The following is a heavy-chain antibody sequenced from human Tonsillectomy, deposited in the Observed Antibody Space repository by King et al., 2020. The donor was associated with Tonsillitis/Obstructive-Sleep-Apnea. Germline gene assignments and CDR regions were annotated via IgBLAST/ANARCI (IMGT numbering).Heavy chain of an antibody. J-gene: IGHJ4*02. CDR3: AAGALVSASFWGGGYSYYFVY. V-gene: IGHV3-23*04. D-gene: IGHD3-3*01. Sequence: VQLVESGGGLAQPGGSLRLSCAGSGYTFSSYAMSWVRQAPGKALQWVSSITNSGDNTYYADSVKGRFTISRDNSKNTLYLQMNNLRAEDTAVYYCAAGALVSASFWGGGYSYYFVYWGQGTLVTVSS. CDR1: GYTFSSYA. CDR2: ITNSGDNT.